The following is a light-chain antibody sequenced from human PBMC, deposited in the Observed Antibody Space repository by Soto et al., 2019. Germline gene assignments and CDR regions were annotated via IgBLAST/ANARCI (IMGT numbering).Light chain of an antibody. V-gene: IGLV2-8*01. CDR2: EVN. J-gene: IGLJ1*01. Sequence: QSVLTQPPSASGSPGQSVAISCTGTSSDVGGYNYVSWYQQHPGKAPKLMIYEVNKRPSGVPDRFSGSKSSNTASLTVSGHQAEDEADYYCSSYAGSNNVFGTGTKLTVL. CDR3: SSYAGSNNV. CDR1: SSDVGGYNY.